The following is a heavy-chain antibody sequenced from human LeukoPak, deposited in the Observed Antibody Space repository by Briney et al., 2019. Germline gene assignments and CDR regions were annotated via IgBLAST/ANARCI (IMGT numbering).Heavy chain of an antibody. D-gene: IGHD1-26*01. V-gene: IGHV3-21*04. J-gene: IGHJ3*02. CDR3: ARTYSGSYGGAFDI. CDR1: GFTFSSYS. CDR2: ISSSSSYI. Sequence: PGGSLRLSCAASGFTFSSYSMNWVRQAPGKGLEWVSSISSSSSYIYYADSVKGRFTISRDNAKNSLYLQMNSLRAEDTALYHCARTYSGSYGGAFDIWGQGTMVTVSS.